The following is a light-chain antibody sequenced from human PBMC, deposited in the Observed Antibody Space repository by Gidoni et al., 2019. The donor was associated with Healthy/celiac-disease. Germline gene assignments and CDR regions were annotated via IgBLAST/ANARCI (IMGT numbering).Light chain of an antibody. J-gene: IGKJ1*01. CDR2: AAS. V-gene: IGKV1-6*01. CDR3: LQDYNYPWT. CDR1: QGIRND. Sequence: AIQTTQSPSSLSASVGDRVTITCRASQGIRNDLGWYQQKPGKAPTLLIYAASSLQSGVPPRFSGSGSGTDFTLTISSLQPEDFSTYYCLQDYNYPWTFGQXTKVEIK.